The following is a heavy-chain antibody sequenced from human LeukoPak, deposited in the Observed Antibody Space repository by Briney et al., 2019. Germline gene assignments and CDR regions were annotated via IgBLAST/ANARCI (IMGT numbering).Heavy chain of an antibody. Sequence: GGSLRLSCAASGFTFSSYSMNWVRQAPGKGLEWVSYISSSSSTIYYADSVKGRFTISRDNAKNSLYLQMNSLRAEDTAVYYCARDAYYDEGIGWFDPWGQGTLVTVSS. V-gene: IGHV3-48*04. D-gene: IGHD3-3*01. CDR3: ARDAYYDEGIGWFDP. CDR1: GFTFSSYS. J-gene: IGHJ5*02. CDR2: ISSSSSTI.